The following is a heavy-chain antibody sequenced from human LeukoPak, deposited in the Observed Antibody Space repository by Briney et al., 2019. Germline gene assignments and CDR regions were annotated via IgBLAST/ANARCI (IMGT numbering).Heavy chain of an antibody. D-gene: IGHD3-22*01. CDR1: GYTFTGYY. CDR3: ARDLGYSSGYCPTDWFDP. CDR2: INPNSGGT. Sequence: ASVKVPCKASGYTFTGYYMHWVRQAPGQGLEWMGWINPNSGGTNYAQKFQGRVTMTRDTSISTAYMELSRLRSDDTAVYYCARDLGYSSGYCPTDWFDPWGQGTLVTVSS. V-gene: IGHV1-2*02. J-gene: IGHJ5*02.